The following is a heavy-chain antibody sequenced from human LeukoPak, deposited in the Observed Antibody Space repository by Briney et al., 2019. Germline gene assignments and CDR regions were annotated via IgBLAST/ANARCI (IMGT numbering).Heavy chain of an antibody. CDR1: GYTFTSYY. V-gene: IGHV1-46*01. Sequence: ASVKVSCKASGYTFTSYYMHGVRQAPGQGLEWMGIINPSGGSTSYAQKFQGRVTMTRDMSTSTVYMELSGLRSEDTAVYYCARGGPEWDYFDYWGQGTLVTVSS. D-gene: IGHD1-26*01. CDR2: INPSGGST. CDR3: ARGGPEWDYFDY. J-gene: IGHJ4*02.